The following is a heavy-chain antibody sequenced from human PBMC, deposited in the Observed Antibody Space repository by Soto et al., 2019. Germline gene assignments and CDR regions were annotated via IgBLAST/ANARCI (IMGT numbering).Heavy chain of an antibody. V-gene: IGHV4-39*01. CDR2: IYHNGRT. CDR1: GASVTGTTYY. Sequence: PSETLSLTCSVSGASVTGTTYYWGWIRQSPGKGLEWIGNIYHNGRTDYNPSLKNRVAISIDASKTQFSLRLTFVTAADTAMYYCVRQVTATRRFNWCDPWGQGTLVTVSS. D-gene: IGHD2-21*02. J-gene: IGHJ5*02. CDR3: VRQVTATRRFNWCDP.